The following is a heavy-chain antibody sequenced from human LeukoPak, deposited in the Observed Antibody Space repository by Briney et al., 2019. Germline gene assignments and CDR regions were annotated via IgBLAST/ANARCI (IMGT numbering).Heavy chain of an antibody. Sequence: SETLSLTCTVSGGSISSYYWSWIRQPAGKGLECIGRIYTSGSTKYNPSLKSRVTMSVDTSKNQFSLKLSSVTAADTAVYYCARDRTTVNDAFDIWGQGTMVTVSS. CDR3: ARDRTTVNDAFDI. D-gene: IGHD4-11*01. CDR2: IYTSGST. V-gene: IGHV4-4*07. J-gene: IGHJ3*02. CDR1: GGSISSYY.